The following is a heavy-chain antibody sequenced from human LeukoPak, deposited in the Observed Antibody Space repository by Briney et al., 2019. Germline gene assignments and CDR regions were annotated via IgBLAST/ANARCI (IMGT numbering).Heavy chain of an antibody. CDR1: GYTFSTYA. CDR2: ISAYNGNT. Sequence: ASVKVSFKASGYTFSTYAISWVRQAPGQGLEWMGLISAYNGNTDYAQNLQGRVTMTTDTSASTAYLDLRSLRSDDTAVYYCARSVTRWDAFDIWGQGTMVTVSS. V-gene: IGHV1-18*01. J-gene: IGHJ3*02. D-gene: IGHD2-15*01. CDR3: ARSVTRWDAFDI.